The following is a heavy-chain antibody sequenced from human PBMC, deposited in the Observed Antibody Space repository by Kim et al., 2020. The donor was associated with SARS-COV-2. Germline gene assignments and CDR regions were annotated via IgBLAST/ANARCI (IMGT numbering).Heavy chain of an antibody. CDR2: IYPGDSDT. CDR3: ARSDPNYDFWSGYRQNPNWFDP. Sequence: GESLKISCKGSGYSFTSYWIGWVRQMPGKGLEWMGIIYPGDSDTRYSPSFQGQVTISADKSISTAYLQWSSLKASDTAMYYCARSDPNYDFWSGYRQNPNWFDPWGQGTLVTVSS. D-gene: IGHD3-3*01. J-gene: IGHJ5*02. V-gene: IGHV5-51*01. CDR1: GYSFTSYW.